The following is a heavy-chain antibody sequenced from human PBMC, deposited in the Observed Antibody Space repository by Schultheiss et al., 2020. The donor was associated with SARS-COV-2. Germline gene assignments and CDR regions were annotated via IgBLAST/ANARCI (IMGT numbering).Heavy chain of an antibody. CDR3: AKTLWLLRYYYYGMDV. CDR2: MYNSGST. V-gene: IGHV4-59*12. J-gene: IGHJ6*02. D-gene: IGHD3-22*01. Sequence: SETLSLTRTVSGGSISSYYWSWIRQPPGKGLEWIGYMYNSGSTNSNPSLKSRVTISVDTSKNQFSLKLSSVTAEDTAVYYCAKTLWLLRYYYYGMDVWGQGTTVTVSS. CDR1: GGSISSYY.